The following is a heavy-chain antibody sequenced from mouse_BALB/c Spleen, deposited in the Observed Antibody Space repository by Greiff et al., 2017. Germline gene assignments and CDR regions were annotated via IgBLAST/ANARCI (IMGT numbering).Heavy chain of an antibody. CDR1: GYTFTSYV. CDR3: ARGTGYFARDY. D-gene: IGHD3-3*01. J-gene: IGHJ4*01. Sequence: VQLQQSGPELVKPGASVKMSCKASGYTFTSYVMHWVKQKPGQGLEWIGYINPYNDGTKYNEKFKGKATLTSDKSSSTAYMERSSLTSVDSAVYYCARGTGYFARDYWGQGTSVTV. V-gene: IGHV1-14*01. CDR2: INPYNDGT.